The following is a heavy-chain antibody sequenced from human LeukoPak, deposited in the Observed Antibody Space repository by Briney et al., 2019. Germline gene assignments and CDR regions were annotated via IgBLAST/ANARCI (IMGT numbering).Heavy chain of an antibody. CDR3: AKDIHPVAATGNWFVP. CDR2: ISYDGSNK. J-gene: IGHJ5*02. Sequence: GRSLRLSCAASGFTFSSYGMHWVRQAPGKGLEWVAVISYDGSNKYYADSVKGRFTISRDNSKNTLYLQMNSLRAEDTAVYYCAKDIHPVAATGNWFVPWGQGTLVTVSS. D-gene: IGHD2-15*01. V-gene: IGHV3-30*18. CDR1: GFTFSSYG.